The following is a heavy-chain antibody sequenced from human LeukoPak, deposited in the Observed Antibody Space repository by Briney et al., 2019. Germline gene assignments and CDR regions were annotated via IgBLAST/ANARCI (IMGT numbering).Heavy chain of an antibody. CDR1: GGSFSGYY. Sequence: PSETLSLTCAVYGGSFSGYYWSWIRQPPGKGLEWIGEINHSGSTNYNPSPKSRVTISVDTSKNQFSLKLSSVTAADTAVYYCARGRVGYDFWSGYRTVGFDPWGQGTLVTVSS. J-gene: IGHJ5*02. V-gene: IGHV4-34*01. CDR3: ARGRVGYDFWSGYRTVGFDP. D-gene: IGHD3-3*01. CDR2: INHSGST.